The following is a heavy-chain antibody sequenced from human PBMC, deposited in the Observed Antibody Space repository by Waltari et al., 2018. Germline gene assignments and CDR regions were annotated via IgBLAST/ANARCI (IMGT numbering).Heavy chain of an antibody. V-gene: IGHV3-23*01. J-gene: IGHJ4*02. CDR1: GFTFRDFA. CDR3: ARERGSSGVYYIDY. CDR2: IRPSAERT. D-gene: IGHD3-10*01. Sequence: DVQLLESGGGLVQPVGSLRLSCEASGFTFRDFAMTWVRQAPGQGLEWVSTIRPSAERTYYAGSVKGRFSVSRDNSMNTHYLQLEFLRPEDTAIYFCARERGSSGVYYIDYWGQGTLVSVSS.